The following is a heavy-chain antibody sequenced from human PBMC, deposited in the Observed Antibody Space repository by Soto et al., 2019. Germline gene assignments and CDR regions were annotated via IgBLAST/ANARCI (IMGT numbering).Heavy chain of an antibody. V-gene: IGHV2-5*01. CDR2: IYWHDDK. CDR3: ANRSFANDAFDV. D-gene: IGHD3-3*01. J-gene: IGHJ3*01. Sequence: QITLKESGPTLVKPTQTLTLTCTFSGFSLSTSGVGVGWIRQPPGKALEWLALIYWHDDKHYSPSLKSSLTIATDTYKNQVVLTMTNMDPVDTATYHCANRSFANDAFDVWGRGTMVTVSS. CDR1: GFSLSTSGVG.